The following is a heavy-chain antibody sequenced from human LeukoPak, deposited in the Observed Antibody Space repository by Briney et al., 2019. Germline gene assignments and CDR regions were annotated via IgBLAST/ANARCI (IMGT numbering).Heavy chain of an antibody. Sequence: SETLSLTCTVSGGSISSSSYYWGWIHQPPGKGLEWIGSIYYSGSTYYNPSLKSRVTISVDTSKNQFSLKLSSVTAADTAVYFCARAPHFFDTSGSRYYFDYWGQGALVTVSS. CDR3: ARAPHFFDTSGSRYYFDY. CDR2: IYYSGST. V-gene: IGHV4-39*07. J-gene: IGHJ4*02. D-gene: IGHD3-22*01. CDR1: GGSISSSSYY.